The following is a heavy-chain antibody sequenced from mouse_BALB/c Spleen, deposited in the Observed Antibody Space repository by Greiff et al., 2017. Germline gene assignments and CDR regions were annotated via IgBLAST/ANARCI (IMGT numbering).Heavy chain of an antibody. CDR2: ILPGSGST. J-gene: IGHJ1*01. CDR1: GYTFSSYW. V-gene: IGHV1-9*01. Sequence: QVQLKQSGAELMKPGASVNISCKATGYTFSSYWIAWVKQRPGHGLEWIGEILPGSGSTNYNEKFKGKATFTADTSSNTAYMQLSSLTSEDSAVYYCARSGDYDGWYFDVWGAGTTVTVSA. CDR3: ARSGDYDGWYFDV. D-gene: IGHD2-4*01.